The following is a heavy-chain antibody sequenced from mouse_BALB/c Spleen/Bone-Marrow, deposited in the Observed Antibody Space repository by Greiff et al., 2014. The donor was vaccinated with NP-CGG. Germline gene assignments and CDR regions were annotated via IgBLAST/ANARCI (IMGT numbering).Heavy chain of an antibody. CDR1: GYTFTSYW. J-gene: IGHJ3*01. V-gene: IGHV1-69*02. CDR2: IYPSDSYT. CDR3: ARYDNGFAY. D-gene: IGHD2-12*01. Sequence: QVQLQQPGTELVRPGASVKLSCKASGYTFTSYWINWVKQRPGQGLEWIGNIYPSDSYTHYNQEFRDKATLTADKSSSTAYMQLNSPTSEDSAVYYCARYDNGFAYWGQGTLVTVSA.